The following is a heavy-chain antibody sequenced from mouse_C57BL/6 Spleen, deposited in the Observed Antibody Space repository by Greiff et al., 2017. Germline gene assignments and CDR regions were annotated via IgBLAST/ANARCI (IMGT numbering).Heavy chain of an antibody. V-gene: IGHV5-16*01. CDR2: INYDGSST. D-gene: IGHD1-1*01. J-gene: IGHJ2*01. CDR3: ARGDYYGSSYRYYFDY. CDR1: GFTFSDYY. Sequence: EVMLVESEGGLVQPGSSMKLSCTASGFTFSDYYMAWVRQVPEKGLEWVANINYDGSSTYYLDSLKSRFIISRDNAKNILYLQMSSLKSEDTATYYCARGDYYGSSYRYYFDYWGQGTTLTVSS.